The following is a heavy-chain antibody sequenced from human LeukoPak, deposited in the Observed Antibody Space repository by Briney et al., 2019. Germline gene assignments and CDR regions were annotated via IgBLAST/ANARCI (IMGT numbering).Heavy chain of an antibody. Sequence: ASVKVSCKASGYTFTGYYMHWVRQAPGQGLEWMGWINPNSGGTNYAQKFQGRVTMTRDTSISTAYMELSRLRSDDTAVYYCARDRQQLVHANWFDPWGQGTLVTVSS. J-gene: IGHJ5*02. D-gene: IGHD6-13*01. CDR3: ARDRQQLVHANWFDP. CDR2: INPNSGGT. V-gene: IGHV1-2*02. CDR1: GYTFTGYY.